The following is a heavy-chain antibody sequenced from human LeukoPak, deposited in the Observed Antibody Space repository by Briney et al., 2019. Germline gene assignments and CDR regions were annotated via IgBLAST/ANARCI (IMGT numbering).Heavy chain of an antibody. CDR1: GFTFSIDG. CDR2: ISGSGGST. D-gene: IGHD6-25*01. V-gene: IGHV3-23*01. CDR3: AKEEVGIAAAGTTLDY. J-gene: IGHJ4*02. Sequence: PGGSLRLSCVGSGFTFSIDGMNWVRQAPGKGLEWVSAISGSGGSTYYADSVKGRFTISRDNSKNTLYLQMNSLRAEDTAVYYCAKEEVGIAAAGTTLDYWGPGTLVTVSS.